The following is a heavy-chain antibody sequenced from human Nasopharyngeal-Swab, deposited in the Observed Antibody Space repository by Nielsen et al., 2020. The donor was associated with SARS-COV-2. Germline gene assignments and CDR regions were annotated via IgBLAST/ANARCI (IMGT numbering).Heavy chain of an antibody. J-gene: IGHJ4*02. D-gene: IGHD1-20*01. V-gene: IGHV1-69*13. Sequence: SVKVSCKASGGTFSSYAISWVRQAPGQGLEWMGGIIPIFGTANYAQKFQGRVTITADESTSTAYMELSSLRSEDTAVYYCARVGDNRNDGDDYWGQGTLVTVSS. CDR1: GGTFSSYA. CDR2: IIPIFGTA. CDR3: ARVGDNRNDGDDY.